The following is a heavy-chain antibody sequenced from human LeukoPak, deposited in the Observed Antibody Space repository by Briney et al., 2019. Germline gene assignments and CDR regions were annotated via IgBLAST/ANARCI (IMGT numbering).Heavy chain of an antibody. CDR2: IYSGGST. Sequence: PGGSLRLSCAASGFTVSSNYMSWVRQAPGKGLEWVSVIYSGGSTYYADSVKGRFTISRDNSKNTLYLQMNSLRAEDTAVYYCAREGVTAPGAPFDYWGQGTPVTVSS. J-gene: IGHJ4*02. D-gene: IGHD1-26*01. CDR1: GFTVSSNY. V-gene: IGHV3-66*01. CDR3: AREGVTAPGAPFDY.